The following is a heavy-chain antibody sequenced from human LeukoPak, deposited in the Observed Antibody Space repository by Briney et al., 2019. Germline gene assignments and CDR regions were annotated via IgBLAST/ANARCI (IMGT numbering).Heavy chain of an antibody. V-gene: IGHV7-4-1*02. CDR2: INTNTGNP. CDR3: ARERVAAARRTTYDNNWFDP. Sequence: ASVKVSCKASGYTFTSYAMNWVRQAPGQGLEWMGWINTNTGNPTYAQGFTGRFVFSLDTSVSTAYLQISSLKAEDTAVYYCARERVAAARRTTYDNNWFDPWGQGTLVTVSS. D-gene: IGHD6-13*01. J-gene: IGHJ5*02. CDR1: GYTFTSYA.